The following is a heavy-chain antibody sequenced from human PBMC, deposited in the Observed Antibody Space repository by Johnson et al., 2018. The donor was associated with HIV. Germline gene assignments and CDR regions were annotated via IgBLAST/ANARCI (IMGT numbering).Heavy chain of an antibody. V-gene: IGHV3-66*02. D-gene: IGHD4-23*01. J-gene: IGHJ3*02. CDR1: GFTVSSNY. Sequence: VQLVESGGGLVQPGGSLRLSCAASGFTVSSNYMSWVRQAPGKGLEWVLVIYSGGSTYYADSVKGRFTISRDNSKHTLYLQMNSLRAEATAVYYCARWGVVTPHAFDIWGQGTMVTVSS. CDR2: IYSGGST. CDR3: ARWGVVTPHAFDI.